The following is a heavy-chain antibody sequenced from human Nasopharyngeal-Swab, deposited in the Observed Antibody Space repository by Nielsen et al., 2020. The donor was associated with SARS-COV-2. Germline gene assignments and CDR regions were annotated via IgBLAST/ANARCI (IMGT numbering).Heavy chain of an antibody. V-gene: IGHV1-46*01. Sequence: ASVKVSCKASGYTFTSYYIHWVRQAPGQGLEWMGIINPSVSSATYAQRFEGRVTMTRDTSISTAYMELSRLRSDDTAVYYCARMGGGDDSSGYFNNAFDIWGQGTMVTVSS. D-gene: IGHD3-22*01. CDR2: INPSVSSA. CDR3: ARMGGGDDSSGYFNNAFDI. CDR1: GYTFTSYY. J-gene: IGHJ3*02.